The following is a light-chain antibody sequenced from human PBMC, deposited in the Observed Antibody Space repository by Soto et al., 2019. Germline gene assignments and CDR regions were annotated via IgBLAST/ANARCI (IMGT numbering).Light chain of an antibody. CDR3: QQRSSWLT. V-gene: IGKV3-11*01. CDR1: QSVSSY. Sequence: EIVLTQSPATLSLSPGERATLSCRASQSVSSYLAWYQQKPGQAPRLLIYDASTRATGIPGRFSGSASATVFALTTSSLEPEDVAVYYCQQRSSWLTFGGGTKLEIK. J-gene: IGKJ4*01. CDR2: DAS.